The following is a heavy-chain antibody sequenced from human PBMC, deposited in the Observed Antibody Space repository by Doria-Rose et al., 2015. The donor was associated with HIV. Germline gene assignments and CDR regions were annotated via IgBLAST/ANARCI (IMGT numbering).Heavy chain of an antibody. CDR1: GGSISHYY. V-gene: IGHV4-59*01. CDR2: ILYTGST. Sequence: QVQLQESGPGLVKPSETLSLTCSVSGGSISHYYWSWIRQPPGTGLEYIGDILYTGSTNYSPSLKSRVAISIDTSKNKFSLRLSSVTAADTAVYYCVRVLSGTYDYWGQGTLVTVSS. J-gene: IGHJ4*02. CDR3: VRVLSGTYDY. D-gene: IGHD1-26*01.